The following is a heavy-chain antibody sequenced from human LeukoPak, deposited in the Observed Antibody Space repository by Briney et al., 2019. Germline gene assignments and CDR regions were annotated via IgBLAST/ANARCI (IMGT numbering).Heavy chain of an antibody. CDR3: AKAIVNDFLRRLRNGLTVFDY. V-gene: IGHV1-8*01. D-gene: IGHD4-17*01. CDR2: MNPNSGNT. Sequence: ASVKVSCKASGYTFSSYDINWVRQATGQGLEWMGWMNPNSGNTGYAQKFQGRLNMTRNTSISTAYMELSSLRSEDTAVYYCAKAIVNDFLRRLRNGLTVFDYWGQGTLVTVSS. CDR1: GYTFSSYD. J-gene: IGHJ4*02.